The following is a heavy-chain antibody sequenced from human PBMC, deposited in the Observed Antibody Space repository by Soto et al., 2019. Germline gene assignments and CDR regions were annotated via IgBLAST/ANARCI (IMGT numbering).Heavy chain of an antibody. CDR3: ARGLKDIVVVPAATHYYYYGMDV. V-gene: IGHV1-8*01. CDR1: GYTFTSYD. J-gene: IGHJ6*02. CDR2: MNPNSGNT. D-gene: IGHD2-2*01. Sequence: ASVKVSCKASGYTFTSYDINWVRQATGQGLEWMGWMNPNSGNTGYAQKFQGRVTMTRNTSISTAYMELSSLRSEDTAVYYCARGLKDIVVVPAATHYYYYGMDVWGQGTTVTVSS.